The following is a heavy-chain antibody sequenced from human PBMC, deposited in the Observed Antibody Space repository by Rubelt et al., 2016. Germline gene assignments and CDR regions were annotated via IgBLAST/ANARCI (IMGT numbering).Heavy chain of an antibody. Sequence: GSVQYYGDSVKGRFTIFRDNAKNSLNLQMNSLRVEDTAAYYCARETSTWIQLWTTFDYWGQGTLVTVSS. CDR2: GSVQ. V-gene: IGHV3-7*01. D-gene: IGHD5-18*01. CDR3: ARETSTWIQLWTTFDY. J-gene: IGHJ4*02.